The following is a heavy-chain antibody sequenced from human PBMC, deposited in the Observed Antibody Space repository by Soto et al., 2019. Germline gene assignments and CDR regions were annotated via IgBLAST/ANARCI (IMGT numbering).Heavy chain of an antibody. CDR2: IYPGDSDT. CDR3: AIRTLGYCSGGSCYHGPYWFVP. J-gene: IGHJ5*02. Sequence: LGESLKISCKGSGYSFTSYWIGWVRQMPGKGLEWMGIIYPGDSDTRYSPSFQGQVTISADKSISTAYLQWSSLKASDTAMYYCAIRTLGYCSGGSCYHGPYWFVPWGQGTLVTVPS. CDR1: GYSFTSYW. V-gene: IGHV5-51*01. D-gene: IGHD2-15*01.